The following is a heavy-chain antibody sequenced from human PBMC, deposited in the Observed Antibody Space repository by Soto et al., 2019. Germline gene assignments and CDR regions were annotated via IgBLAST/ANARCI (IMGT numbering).Heavy chain of an antibody. CDR3: AHTLKLRIAARPETWFDP. CDR1: GFSLSTSGVG. D-gene: IGHD6-6*01. Sequence: QITLKESGPTLVKPTQTLTLTCTFSGFSLSTSGVGVGWIRQPPGKALEWLALIYWNDDKRYSPSLKSRLTITKDTSKNQVVLTTTNMDPVDTATYYCAHTLKLRIAARPETWFDPWGQGTLVTVSS. CDR2: IYWNDDK. V-gene: IGHV2-5*01. J-gene: IGHJ5*02.